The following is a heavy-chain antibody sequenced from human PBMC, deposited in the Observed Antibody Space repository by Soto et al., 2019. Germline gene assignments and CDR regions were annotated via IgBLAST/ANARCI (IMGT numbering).Heavy chain of an antibody. V-gene: IGHV3-23*01. J-gene: IGHJ4*02. CDR1: GFIFRDYA. CDR3: GKERRGSGWSVCDF. CDR2: ISGSGDSA. D-gene: IGHD6-19*01. Sequence: VQLLESGGGLVQPGGSLRLSCAASGFIFRDYAMNWVRQAPGKGLEWVSDISGSGDSARYADSVKGRFTISRDNSRDTLYLHMNSLRFDDTSVYYCGKERRGSGWSVCDFWGQGDLVTVSS.